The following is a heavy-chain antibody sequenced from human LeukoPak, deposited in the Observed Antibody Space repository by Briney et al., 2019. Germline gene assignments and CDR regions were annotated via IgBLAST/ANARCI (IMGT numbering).Heavy chain of an antibody. D-gene: IGHD1-7*01. CDR1: GFTFSSYG. V-gene: IGHV3-30*18. CDR3: AKVPSRNYQFDY. CDR2: ISYDGSNK. Sequence: GGSLRLSCAASGFTFSSYGMHWVRQAPGKGLEWVAVISYDGSNKYYADSVKGRFTISRDNSKNTLYLQMYSLRAEDTAVYYCAKVPSRNYQFDYWGQGTLVTVSS. J-gene: IGHJ4*02.